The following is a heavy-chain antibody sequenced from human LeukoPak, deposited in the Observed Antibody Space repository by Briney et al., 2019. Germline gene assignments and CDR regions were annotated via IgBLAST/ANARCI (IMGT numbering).Heavy chain of an antibody. CDR1: GYTFTSYD. V-gene: IGHV1-8*01. CDR3: ARGNYDILTGYPYGRYYYYGMDV. D-gene: IGHD3-9*01. Sequence: ASVKVSCKASGYTFTSYDINWVRQATGQGLEWMGWMNPNSGNTGYAQKFQGRVTMTRNTSISTAYMELSSLRSEDTAVYYCARGNYDILTGYPYGRYYYYGMDVWGQGTTVTVSS. CDR2: MNPNSGNT. J-gene: IGHJ6*02.